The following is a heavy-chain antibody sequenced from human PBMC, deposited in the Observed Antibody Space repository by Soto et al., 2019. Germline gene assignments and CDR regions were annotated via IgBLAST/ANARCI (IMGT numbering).Heavy chain of an antibody. CDR2: VIPILGMA. CDR3: ATNYGSGSTHFDY. V-gene: IGHV1-69*02. Sequence: QVQLVQSGAEVKKPGSSVKVSCTASEGTFNSYTISWVRQAPGQGLEWMGRVIPILGMANFAQKFQCRVMFPSDKSTSTVYMVLSSLRSDDTAVYYCATNYGSGSTHFDYWGQGTLVTVSS. J-gene: IGHJ4*02. CDR1: EGTFNSYT. D-gene: IGHD3-10*01.